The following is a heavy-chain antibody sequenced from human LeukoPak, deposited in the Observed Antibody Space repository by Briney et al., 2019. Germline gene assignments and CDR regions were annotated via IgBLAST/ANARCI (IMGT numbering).Heavy chain of an antibody. CDR3: ARRTPPNRRDGYNYYFDY. J-gene: IGHJ4*02. CDR2: MDPGDSDT. CDR1: GCSFTSYW. V-gene: IGHV5-51*01. Sequence: GESLKISCKGSGCSFTSYWIGWVRQMPGKGLEWMGIMDPGDSDTRYSPSFQGQVTISADKSISTAYLQWSSLKASDTAMYYCARRTPPNRRDGYNYYFDYWGQGTLVTVSS. D-gene: IGHD5-24*01.